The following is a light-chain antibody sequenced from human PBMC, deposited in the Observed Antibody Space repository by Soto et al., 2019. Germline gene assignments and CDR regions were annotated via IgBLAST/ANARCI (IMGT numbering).Light chain of an antibody. V-gene: IGKV3-11*01. CDR3: QEHHS. CDR2: DAS. J-gene: IGKJ4*01. Sequence: ETVLTQSPATLSLSPGERATLSCRASQNVNRYVAWYQQKPGQAPRLLIYDASTRAAGVPARFSGSGSGTDFSLSISSLEPEDCAVYYCQEHHSFGGGTKVEIK. CDR1: QNVNRY.